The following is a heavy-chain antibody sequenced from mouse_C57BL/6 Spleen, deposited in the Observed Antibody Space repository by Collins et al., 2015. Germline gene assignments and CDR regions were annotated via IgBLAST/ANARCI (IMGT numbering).Heavy chain of an antibody. D-gene: IGHD4-1*01. J-gene: IGHJ2*01. CDR1: GYIFIDHT. CDR3: ARWDPHFDF. Sequence: QVRLQQSDAELVKPGASVKISCKVSGYIFIDHTFHWMKQRPEQGLEWIGYIYPRDGNTKYNEKFKGKATLTADKSSSTAYMQLNSLTFEDSAVYFCARWDPHFDFWGQGTTLTVSS. CDR2: IYPRDGNT. V-gene: IGHV1-78*01.